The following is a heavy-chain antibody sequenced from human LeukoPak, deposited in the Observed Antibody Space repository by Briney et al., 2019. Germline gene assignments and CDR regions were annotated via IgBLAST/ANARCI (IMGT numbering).Heavy chain of an antibody. CDR3: ARHTTSVAATNY. V-gene: IGHV5-51*01. J-gene: IGHJ4*02. Sequence: GESLKISCKGSGYSFTSYWIGWVRQMPGKGLEWLGIIYPGDSDTRYSPSFQGQVTISADKSINTAYLQWSSLKASDTAIYYCARHTTSVAATNYWGQGTLVTVSS. CDR1: GYSFTSYW. CDR2: IYPGDSDT. D-gene: IGHD6-19*01.